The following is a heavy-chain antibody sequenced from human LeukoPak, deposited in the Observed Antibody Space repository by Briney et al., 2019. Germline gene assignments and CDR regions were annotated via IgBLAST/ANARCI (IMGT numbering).Heavy chain of an antibody. D-gene: IGHD5-12*01. Sequence: KPSETLSLTCTVSGGSISSGDYYWSWIRQPPGKGLEWIGYIYYSGSTYYNPSLKSRVTISVDTSKNQFSLKLSSVTAADTAVYYCSRGVAAYGYDFTAAFDIWGQGTMVTVSS. V-gene: IGHV4-30-4*01. J-gene: IGHJ3*02. CDR2: IYYSGST. CDR3: SRGVAAYGYDFTAAFDI. CDR1: GGSISSGDYY.